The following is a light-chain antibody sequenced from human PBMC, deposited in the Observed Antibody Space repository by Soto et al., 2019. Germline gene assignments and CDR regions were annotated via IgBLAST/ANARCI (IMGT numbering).Light chain of an antibody. Sequence: QPVLTQSPSASASLGASVKLTCTLSSGHSNYAIAWHQQQPETGPQYLMKVNSGGSHIKGDGIPDRFSGSSSGAERYLFISSLQSEDEADYYCQTSGTGSASVVFGGGTQLIVL. V-gene: IGLV4-69*01. J-gene: IGLJ7*01. CDR1: SGHSNYA. CDR3: QTSGTGSASVV. CDR2: VNSGGSH.